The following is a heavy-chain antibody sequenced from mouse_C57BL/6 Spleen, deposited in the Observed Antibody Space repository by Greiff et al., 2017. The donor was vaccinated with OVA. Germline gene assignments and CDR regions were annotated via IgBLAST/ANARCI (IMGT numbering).Heavy chain of an antibody. CDR3: VYGSSLYWYFDV. D-gene: IGHD1-1*01. CDR1: GYTFTSYW. Sequence: QVHVKQPGAELVKPGASVKLSCKASGYTFTSYWMHWVKQRPGRGLEWIGRIDPNSGGTKYNEKFKSKATLTVDKPSSTAYMQLSSLTSEDSAVYYCVYGSSLYWYFDVWGTGTTVTVSS. V-gene: IGHV1-72*01. CDR2: IDPNSGGT. J-gene: IGHJ1*03.